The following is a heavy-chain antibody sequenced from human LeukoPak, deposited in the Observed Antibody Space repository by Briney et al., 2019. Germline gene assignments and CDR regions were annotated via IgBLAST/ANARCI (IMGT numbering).Heavy chain of an antibody. Sequence: GKSLRLSCAASGFSFSTYGMHWVRQAPGKGLEWVAVISYDGSNKYYADSVKGRFTISRDNSKNTLYLQMNSLRAEDTAVYYCARGLFNYDNSGLNYWGQGTRVTVSS. D-gene: IGHD3-22*01. V-gene: IGHV3-30*03. CDR1: GFSFSTYG. CDR2: ISYDGSNK. J-gene: IGHJ4*02. CDR3: ARGLFNYDNSGLNY.